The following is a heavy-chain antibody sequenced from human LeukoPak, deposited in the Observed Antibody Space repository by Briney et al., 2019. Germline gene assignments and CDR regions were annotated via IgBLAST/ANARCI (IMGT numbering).Heavy chain of an antibody. CDR3: ARDRRGYCSGGSCHGYNWFDP. V-gene: IGHV4-59*01. Sequence: SETLSLTCSVSGGSISSYYWGWIRPPLGKGREWSGYIYYSGTTNSHPSLKSRVTISVDTTKNQFSLKLSSVLAAHTAVDYCARDRRGYCSGGSCHGYNWFDPWGQGTLVTVSS. D-gene: IGHD2-15*01. CDR2: IYYSGTT. CDR1: GGSISSYY. J-gene: IGHJ5*02.